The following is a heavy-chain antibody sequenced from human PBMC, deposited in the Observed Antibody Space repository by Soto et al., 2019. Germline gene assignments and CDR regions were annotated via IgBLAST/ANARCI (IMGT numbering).Heavy chain of an antibody. V-gene: IGHV3-72*01. CDR3: ARDRVESGYPEYFQH. CDR1: GFTFSDHY. Sequence: PGGSLRLSCAASGFTFSDHYMDWVRQAPGKGLEWVGRSKNKADSYTTEYAASVKGRFTISRDGSKNSLYLQMNSLKTEDTAVYYCARDRVESGYPEYFQHWGQGTLVTVSS. D-gene: IGHD3-22*01. J-gene: IGHJ1*01. CDR2: SKNKADSYTT.